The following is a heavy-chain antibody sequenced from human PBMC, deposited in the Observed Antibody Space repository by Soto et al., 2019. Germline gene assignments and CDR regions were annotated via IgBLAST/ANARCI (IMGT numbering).Heavy chain of an antibody. J-gene: IGHJ4*02. V-gene: IGHV4-34*01. D-gene: IGHD6-19*01. Sequence: SETLSLTCAVYGGSFSGYYWSWIRQPPGKGLEWIGEINHSGSTNYNPSLKSRVTISVDTSKNQFSLKLSSVTAADTAVYYCATLPHRGIAVAGTGGGGYWGQGTLVTVSS. CDR1: GGSFSGYY. CDR2: INHSGST. CDR3: ATLPHRGIAVAGTGGGGY.